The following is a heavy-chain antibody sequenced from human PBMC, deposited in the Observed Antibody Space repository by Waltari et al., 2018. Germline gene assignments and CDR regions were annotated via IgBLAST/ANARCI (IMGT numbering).Heavy chain of an antibody. Sequence: QVQLVQSGAEVKKPGSSVKVSCKASGDTFSNYAIAWVRQDPGQGLEWMGGIIPIFGAPKSAQKFQGRVTITADESTSTAYMALSSLRSDDTAVYYWAISTGSDWYFDLWGRGTLVTVSS. D-gene: IGHD2-8*02. V-gene: IGHV1-69*01. CDR2: IIPIFGAP. CDR1: GDTFSNYA. CDR3: AISTGSDWYFDL. J-gene: IGHJ2*01.